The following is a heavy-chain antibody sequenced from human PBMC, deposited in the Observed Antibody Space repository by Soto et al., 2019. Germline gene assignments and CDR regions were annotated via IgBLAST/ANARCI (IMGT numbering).Heavy chain of an antibody. Sequence: GGSLRLSCAASGFTFDDYAMHWVRQAPGKGLEWVSGISWNSGSIGYADSVKGRFTMSRDNAKNSLYLQMNSLRAEDTALYYCAKSRGLLLHLDYWGQGTLVTVSS. D-gene: IGHD3-22*01. CDR1: GFTFDDYA. V-gene: IGHV3-9*01. J-gene: IGHJ4*02. CDR3: AKSRGLLLHLDY. CDR2: ISWNSGSI.